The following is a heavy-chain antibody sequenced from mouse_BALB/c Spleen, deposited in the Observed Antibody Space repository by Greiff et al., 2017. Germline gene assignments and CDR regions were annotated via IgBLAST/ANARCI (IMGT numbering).Heavy chain of an antibody. D-gene: IGHD2-1*01. J-gene: IGHJ2*01. CDR2: IYPGSGST. CDR3: TEGNYGY. Sequence: LQQPGAELVRPGASVKLSCTASGYTFTSYWMHWVKQRPGQGLEWIGNIYPGSGSTNYDEKFKSKDTLTVDTSTSTAYMQLSSLTSEDSAVYCCTEGNYGYWGQGTTVTVSS. V-gene: IGHV1S22*01. CDR1: GYTFTSYW.